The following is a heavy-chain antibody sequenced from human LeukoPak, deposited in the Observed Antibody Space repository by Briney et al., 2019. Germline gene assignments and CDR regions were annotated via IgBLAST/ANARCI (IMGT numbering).Heavy chain of an antibody. D-gene: IGHD4-11*01. CDR2: IYYSGST. CDR3: ARDRDDHSNYGRINWFDP. J-gene: IGHJ5*02. Sequence: PSETLSLTCTVSGGSISSSSYYWGWIRQPPGKGLEWIGSIYYSGSTYYNPSLKSRVTISVDTSKNQFSLKLSSVTAADTAVYYCARDRDDHSNYGRINWFDPWGQGTLVTVSS. V-gene: IGHV4-39*07. CDR1: GGSISSSSYY.